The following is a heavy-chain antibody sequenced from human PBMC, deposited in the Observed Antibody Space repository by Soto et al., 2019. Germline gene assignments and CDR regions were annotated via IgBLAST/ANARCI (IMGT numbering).Heavy chain of an antibody. J-gene: IGHJ4*02. Sequence: EVQLVESGGGLVQPGGSLRPSCAASGFTFSSYWMSWVRQAPGKGLEWVANVKQDGSEKYYVDSVKGRFTISRDNTKNSLFLQMNSLRTEDTSVYYCARGTAVAGYFFEYWGQGTLVTVSS. V-gene: IGHV3-7*01. CDR2: VKQDGSEK. D-gene: IGHD6-19*01. CDR3: ARGTAVAGYFFEY. CDR1: GFTFSSYW.